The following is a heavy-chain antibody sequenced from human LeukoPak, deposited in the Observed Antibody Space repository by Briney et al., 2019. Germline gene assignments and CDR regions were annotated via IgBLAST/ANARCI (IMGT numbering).Heavy chain of an antibody. Sequence: SVKVSCKVSGYTLTELSMHWVRQAPGQGLEWMGGITPIFGTAVYAQKFQGRVTITAVESMSTVYMELSSLRSEDTAIYYCARGWLAETTVVTPYNYWGQGTLVTVSS. D-gene: IGHD4-23*01. V-gene: IGHV1-69*13. CDR2: ITPIFGTA. J-gene: IGHJ4*02. CDR1: GYTLTELS. CDR3: ARGWLAETTVVTPYNY.